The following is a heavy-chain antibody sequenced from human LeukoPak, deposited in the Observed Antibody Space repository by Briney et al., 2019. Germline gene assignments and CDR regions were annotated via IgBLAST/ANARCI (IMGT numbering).Heavy chain of an antibody. D-gene: IGHD6-19*01. V-gene: IGHV3-74*01. Sequence: GGSLRLSCAASGFTFSSYWMHWVRHGPGKGLVWVSRINSDGSSTSYADSVKGRFTISRDNAKNTLYLQMNSLRAEDTAVYYCARLDSSGWDGVFDYWGQGTLVTVSS. CDR2: INSDGSST. J-gene: IGHJ4*02. CDR1: GFTFSSYW. CDR3: ARLDSSGWDGVFDY.